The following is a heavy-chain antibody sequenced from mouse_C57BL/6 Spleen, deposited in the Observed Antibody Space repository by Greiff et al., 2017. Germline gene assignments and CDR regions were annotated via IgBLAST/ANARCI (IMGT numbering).Heavy chain of an antibody. CDR1: GYTFTSYW. J-gene: IGHJ2*01. CDR2: IYPSDSET. D-gene: IGHD2-2*01. Sequence: QVQLQQSGAELVRPGSSVKLSCKASGYTFTSYWMDWVKQRPGQGLEWIGNIYPSDSETHYNQKFKDKATLTVDKSSSTAYMQLSSLTSEDSAVYYCARPMVTTNYFDYWGQGTTLTVSS. CDR3: ARPMVTTNYFDY. V-gene: IGHV1-61*01.